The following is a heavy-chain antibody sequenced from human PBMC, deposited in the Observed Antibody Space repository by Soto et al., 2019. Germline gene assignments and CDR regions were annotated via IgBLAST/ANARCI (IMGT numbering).Heavy chain of an antibody. CDR3: ARDRSRLNYGMDV. Sequence: SETLSLTCAVYGGSFSGYYWSWIRQPPGKGLEWIGEINHSGSTNYNPSLKSRVTISVDTSKNQFSLKLSSVTAADTAVYYCARDRSRLNYGMDVWGQGTTVTVSS. V-gene: IGHV4-34*01. D-gene: IGHD6-25*01. CDR2: INHSGST. CDR1: GGSFSGYY. J-gene: IGHJ6*02.